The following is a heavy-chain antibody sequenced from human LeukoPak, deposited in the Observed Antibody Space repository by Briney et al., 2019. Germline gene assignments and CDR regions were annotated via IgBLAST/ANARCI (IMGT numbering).Heavy chain of an antibody. CDR2: ISSSSSTI. CDR1: GFTFSSYS. J-gene: IGHJ4*02. CDR3: ARGDIVATNDY. V-gene: IGHV3-48*04. Sequence: GGSLRLSCAASGFTFSSYSMNWARQAPGKGLEWVSYISSSSSTIYYADSVKGRFTISRDNAKNSLYLQMNSLRAEDTAVYYCARGDIVATNDYWGQGTLVTVSS. D-gene: IGHD5-12*01.